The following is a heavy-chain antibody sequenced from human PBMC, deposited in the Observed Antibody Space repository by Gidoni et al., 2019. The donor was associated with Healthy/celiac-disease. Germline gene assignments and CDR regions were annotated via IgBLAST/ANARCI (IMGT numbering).Heavy chain of an antibody. J-gene: IGHJ6*02. D-gene: IGHD3-3*01. V-gene: IGHV3-13*05. CDR1: GFTFSSYD. CDR3: ARVLREGDYGMDV. CDR2: IGTAGDP. Sequence: EVQLVESGGGLVQPGGSLRLSCAASGFTFSSYDMHWVRQATGKGLEWVSAIGTAGDPYYPGSVKGRFTISRENAKNSLYLQMNSLRAGDTAVYYCARVLREGDYGMDVWGQGTTVTVSS.